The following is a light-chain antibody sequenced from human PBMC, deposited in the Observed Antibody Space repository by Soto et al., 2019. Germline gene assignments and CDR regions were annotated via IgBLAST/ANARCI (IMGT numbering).Light chain of an antibody. CDR3: QKYNSAPFP. CDR2: AAS. V-gene: IGKV1-27*01. J-gene: IGKJ3*01. Sequence: DIQMTQSPSSLSASVGDRVTITCRASQGISNYLAWYQQKPGKVPKLLIYAASTLQSGVPYRCSGSGSGTDFTLTMSRLQPEDVATYYSQKYNSAPFPFGPGTKVDI. CDR1: QGISNY.